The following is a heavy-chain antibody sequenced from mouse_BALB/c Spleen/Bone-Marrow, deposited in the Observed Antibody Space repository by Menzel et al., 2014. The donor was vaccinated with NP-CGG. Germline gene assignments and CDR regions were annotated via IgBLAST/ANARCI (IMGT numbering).Heavy chain of an antibody. V-gene: IGHV1-7*01. J-gene: IGHJ4*01. Sequence: QVQLQQSGAELAKPGASVKMSCKASGYTLTSYWMHWVKQRPGQGLEWIGYINPSSGYTEFNQRFKDKATLTADRSSSTAYMQLSGLTSEDSAVYYCARGYYVMDYWGQGTSVTVSS. CDR3: ARGYYVMDY. CDR1: GYTLTSYW. CDR2: INPSSGYT.